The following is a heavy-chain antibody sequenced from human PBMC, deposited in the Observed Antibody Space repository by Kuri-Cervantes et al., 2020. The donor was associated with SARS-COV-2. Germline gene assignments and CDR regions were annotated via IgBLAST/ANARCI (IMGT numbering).Heavy chain of an antibody. CDR1: GFTFHKYA. D-gene: IGHD2-2*01. J-gene: IGHJ3*02. CDR2: ISGSGGST. V-gene: IGHV3-23*01. CDR3: AKSYIVVVPAAMPGAFDI. Sequence: GGSLRLSCAASGFTFHKYAMHWVRQAPGKGLEWVSAISGSGGSTYYADSVEGRFTTSRDNSKNTLYLQMNSPRAEDTAVYYCAKSYIVVVPAAMPGAFDIWGQGTMVTVSS.